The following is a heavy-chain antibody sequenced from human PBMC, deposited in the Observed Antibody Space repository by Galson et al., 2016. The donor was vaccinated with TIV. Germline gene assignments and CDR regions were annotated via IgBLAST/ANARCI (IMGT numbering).Heavy chain of an antibody. CDR3: ARDMGGYFQRRTFDY. Sequence: SLRLSCAVSGFPFSMFAVHWVRQAPGKGLEWVALISYDGNNKYYADSVRGRFTISRDNSKNTLSLQMDSLRAEDTAVYYCARDMGGYFQRRTFDYWGQGTLVTVSS. CDR2: ISYDGNNK. J-gene: IGHJ4*02. D-gene: IGHD1-26*01. CDR1: GFPFSMFA. V-gene: IGHV3-30*04.